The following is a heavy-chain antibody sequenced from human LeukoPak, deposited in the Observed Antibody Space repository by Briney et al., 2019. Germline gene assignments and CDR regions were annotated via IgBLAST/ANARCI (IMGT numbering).Heavy chain of an antibody. CDR3: ARDLSGYYPSY. J-gene: IGHJ4*02. Sequence: PGGSLRLSCAASGFTFSSYSMNWVRQAPGKGLEWVSYVSSSSTIYYADSVKGRLTISRDSAKNSLYLQMNSLRDEDTAVYYCARDLSGYYPSYWGQGTLVTVSS. CDR1: GFTFSSYS. V-gene: IGHV3-48*02. D-gene: IGHD3-22*01. CDR2: VSSSSTI.